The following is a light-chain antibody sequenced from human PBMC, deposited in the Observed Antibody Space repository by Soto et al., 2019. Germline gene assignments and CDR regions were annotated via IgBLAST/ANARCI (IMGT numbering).Light chain of an antibody. Sequence: DIQMTQSPSSLSASVGDRVTITCRASQSMSSYLNWYQQKPGKAPKLLIYAASSLQSGVPSRFSGSGSGTDFTLTISSLQPEDFATYYGQQSYSTPPFMYTFGQGTKLEIK. J-gene: IGKJ2*01. CDR2: AAS. V-gene: IGKV1-39*01. CDR1: QSMSSY. CDR3: QQSYSTPPFMYT.